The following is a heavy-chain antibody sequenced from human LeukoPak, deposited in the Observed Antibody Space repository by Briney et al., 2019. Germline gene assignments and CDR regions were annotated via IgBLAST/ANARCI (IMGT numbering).Heavy chain of an antibody. CDR3: AKFSPAHENGGYYFDY. V-gene: IGHV3-33*06. CDR1: GFTFSSYG. J-gene: IGHJ4*02. Sequence: PGRSLRLSCAASGFTFSSYGMHWVRQAPGKGLEWVAVIWYDGNNKYYEDSVKGRFTISRDNSKNTLYLQMNSLRAEDTAVYYCAKFSPAHENGGYYFDYWGQGTLVTVSS. CDR2: IWYDGNNK. D-gene: IGHD2-8*01.